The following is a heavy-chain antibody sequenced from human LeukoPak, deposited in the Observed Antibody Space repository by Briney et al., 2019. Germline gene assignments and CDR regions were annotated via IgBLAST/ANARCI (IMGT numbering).Heavy chain of an antibody. D-gene: IGHD3-10*01. CDR1: GFTFSSYW. Sequence: GGSLRLSCAASGFTFSSYWMSWVRKAPGKGLEWVANIKQDGSEKYYVDSVKGRFTISRDNAKNSLYLQMNSLRAEDTAVYYCARVYYYGPGYFDYWGQGTLVTVSS. V-gene: IGHV3-7*01. CDR3: ARVYYYGPGYFDY. J-gene: IGHJ4*02. CDR2: IKQDGSEK.